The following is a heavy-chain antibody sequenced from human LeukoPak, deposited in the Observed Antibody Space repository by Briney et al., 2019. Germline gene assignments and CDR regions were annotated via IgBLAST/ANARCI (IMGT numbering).Heavy chain of an antibody. Sequence: GGSLRLSCAASGFTFSSYAMSWVRQAPGKGLEWVSAISGSGGCTYYADSVKGRFTISRDNSKNTLYLQMNSLRAEDTAVYYCAKDYHDSSGYSYYYYYMDVWGKGTTVTVSS. CDR3: AKDYHDSSGYSYYYYYMDV. CDR1: GFTFSSYA. V-gene: IGHV3-23*01. D-gene: IGHD3-22*01. CDR2: ISGSGGCT. J-gene: IGHJ6*03.